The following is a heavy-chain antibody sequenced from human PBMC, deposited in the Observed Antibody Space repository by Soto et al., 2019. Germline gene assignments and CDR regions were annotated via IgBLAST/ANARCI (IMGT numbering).Heavy chain of an antibody. CDR1: GGSISSYY. CDR3: ARLYGFSGFDY. Sequence: QVQLQESGPGLVKPSETLSLTCTVSGGSISSYYWSWIRQPPGKGLEWIGYIYYSGSTNYNPSLKSRVTLSVDTSKNQFSLKLSSVTAADTAVYYCARLYGFSGFDYWGQGTLVTVSS. CDR2: IYYSGST. J-gene: IGHJ4*02. D-gene: IGHD6-25*01. V-gene: IGHV4-59*08.